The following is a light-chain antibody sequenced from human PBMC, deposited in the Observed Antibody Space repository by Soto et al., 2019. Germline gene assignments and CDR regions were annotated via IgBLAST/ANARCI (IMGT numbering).Light chain of an antibody. CDR3: ESWDDRLGAVI. Sequence: QSVLTQPPSASGTPGQRVFISCSGSSSNIGGTNYAYWYQQLPGAAPKLLMHSNNLRPSGVPERISGSKSGTSASLAIRGLRSEDEAVYYCESWDDRLGAVIFGGGTKVTVL. V-gene: IGLV1-47*02. CDR1: SSNIGGTNY. CDR2: SNN. J-gene: IGLJ2*01.